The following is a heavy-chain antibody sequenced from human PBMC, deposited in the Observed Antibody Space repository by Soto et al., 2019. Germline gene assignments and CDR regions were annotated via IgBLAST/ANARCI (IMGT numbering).Heavy chain of an antibody. J-gene: IGHJ6*03. Sequence: ASVKVSCKASGYTFTSYDINWVRQATGQGLEWMGWMNPNSGNTGYAQKFQGRVTMTRNTSISTAYMELSSLRSEDTAVYYCARAKRGTTPYYYYYMDVWGKGTTVTVSS. V-gene: IGHV1-8*01. CDR3: ARAKRGTTPYYYYYMDV. CDR1: GYTFTSYD. D-gene: IGHD4-17*01. CDR2: MNPNSGNT.